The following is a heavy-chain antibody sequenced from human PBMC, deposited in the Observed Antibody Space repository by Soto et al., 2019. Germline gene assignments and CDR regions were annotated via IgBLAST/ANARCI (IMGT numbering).Heavy chain of an antibody. CDR3: ARDPYTGFDY. D-gene: IGHD4-4*01. CDR1: GFTFSSYW. V-gene: IGHV3-74*01. J-gene: IGHJ4*02. CDR2: INSDGSST. Sequence: GGSLRLSCAASGFTFSSYWMHWVRQAPGKGLLWVSRINSDGSSTTYTDSVKGRFTISRDNARNTLYLQMNCLRAEDTAGYYCARDPYTGFDYWGQGTLVTVSS.